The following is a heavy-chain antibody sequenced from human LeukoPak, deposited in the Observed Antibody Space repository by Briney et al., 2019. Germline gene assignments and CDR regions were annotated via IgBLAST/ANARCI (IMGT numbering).Heavy chain of an antibody. CDR3: AKETEWGSSWYSLNSYFDY. CDR2: ISGSGGST. V-gene: IGHV3-23*01. Sequence: PGGSLRLSCAASGFTFSSYGMSWVRQAPGKGLEWVSAISGSGGSTYYADSVKGRFTISRDNSKNTLYLQMNSLRAEDTAVYYCAKETEWGSSWYSLNSYFDYWGQGTLVTVSS. D-gene: IGHD6-13*01. CDR1: GFTFSSYG. J-gene: IGHJ4*02.